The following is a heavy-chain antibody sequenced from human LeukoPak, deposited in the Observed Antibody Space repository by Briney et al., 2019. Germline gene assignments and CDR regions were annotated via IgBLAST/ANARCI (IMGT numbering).Heavy chain of an antibody. CDR2: ISSSSSYI. Sequence: GGSLRLSCAASGFTFSSYSMNWVRQAPGKGLEWVSSISSSSSYIYYADSVKGRFTISRDNAKNSLYLQMNSLRAEDTAVYYCARDLKMTTVTNAVLFGYWGQGTLVTVSS. J-gene: IGHJ4*02. CDR3: ARDLKMTTVTNAVLFGY. V-gene: IGHV3-21*01. CDR1: GFTFSSYS. D-gene: IGHD4-17*01.